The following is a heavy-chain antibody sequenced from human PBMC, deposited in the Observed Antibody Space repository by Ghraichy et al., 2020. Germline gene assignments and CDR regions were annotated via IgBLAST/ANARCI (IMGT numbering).Heavy chain of an antibody. CDR1: GGSISQYH. CDR3: TRVTREGSSEY. Sequence: SQTLSLTCTVSGGSISQYHWSWIRQTPGKGLEWIGYIYYSGGTSYNPSLKSRLTISVDMSKNQFSLKLSSVTAADTAVYYCTRVTREGSSEYWGQGTLVTVSS. CDR2: IYYSGGT. J-gene: IGHJ4*02. D-gene: IGHD6-6*01. V-gene: IGHV4-59*01.